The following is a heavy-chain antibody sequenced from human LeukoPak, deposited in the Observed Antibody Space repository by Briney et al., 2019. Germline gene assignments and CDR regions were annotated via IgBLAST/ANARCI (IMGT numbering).Heavy chain of an antibody. Sequence: PGRSLRLSCAASGFTFSSYGMHWVRQAPGKGLEWVAVISYDGSNKYYADSAKGRFTISRDNSKNTLYLQMNSLRAEDTAVYYCARLWTNFDYWGQGTLVTVSS. J-gene: IGHJ4*02. V-gene: IGHV3-30*03. CDR1: GFTFSSYG. CDR2: ISYDGSNK. CDR3: ARLWTNFDY. D-gene: IGHD3-10*01.